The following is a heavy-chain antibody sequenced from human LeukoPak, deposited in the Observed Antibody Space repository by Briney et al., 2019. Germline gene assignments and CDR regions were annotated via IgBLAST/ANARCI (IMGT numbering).Heavy chain of an antibody. Sequence: ASVKVSCKASGGTFSSYAISWVRQATGQGLEWMGWMNPNSGNTGYAQKFQGRVTMTRNTSISTAYMELSSLRSEDTAVYYCARGGIAVAGTYHYWGQGTLVTVSS. J-gene: IGHJ4*02. CDR3: ARGGIAVAGTYHY. V-gene: IGHV1-8*02. CDR2: MNPNSGNT. CDR1: GGTFSSYA. D-gene: IGHD6-19*01.